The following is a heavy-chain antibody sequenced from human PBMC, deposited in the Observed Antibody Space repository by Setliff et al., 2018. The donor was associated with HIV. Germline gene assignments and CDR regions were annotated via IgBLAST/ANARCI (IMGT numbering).Heavy chain of an antibody. D-gene: IGHD3-3*01. V-gene: IGHV3-30*04. CDR1: GFTFDTYA. CDR2: ISFDESNK. CDR3: ARDRGSGTCRGCDYMDV. J-gene: IGHJ6*03. Sequence: PGGSLRLSCAGSGFTFDTYAMHWVRQAPGKGLEWVAVISFDESNKRYADSVEGRFTISRDNSKNTLYLQMNSLRPEDTAVYYCARDRGSGTCRGCDYMDVWGKGTTVTVSS.